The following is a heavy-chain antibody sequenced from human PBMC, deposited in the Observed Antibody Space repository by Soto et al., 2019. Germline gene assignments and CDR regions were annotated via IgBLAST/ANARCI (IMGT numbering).Heavy chain of an antibody. CDR3: ARDLAVAGHDAFDI. Sequence: ASVKVSCKASGYTFTCYYMHWVRQAPGQGLEWMGWINPNSGGTNYAQKFQGWVTMTRDTSISTAYTELSRLRSDDTAVYYCARDLAVAGHDAFDIWGQGTMVTVSS. V-gene: IGHV1-2*04. CDR1: GYTFTCYY. D-gene: IGHD6-19*01. CDR2: INPNSGGT. J-gene: IGHJ3*02.